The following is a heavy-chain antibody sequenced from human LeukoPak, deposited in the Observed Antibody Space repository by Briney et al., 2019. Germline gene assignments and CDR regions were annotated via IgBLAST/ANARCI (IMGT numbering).Heavy chain of an antibody. Sequence: SQTLSLTCSVSGGSISSGNSYWSWLRQHPEKGLEWIGYIYYSGSTYYNPSLKSRVTISVDTSKNQFSLKLSSVTAADTAVYYCARDRRWPQTIFDYWGQGTLVTVSS. CDR1: GGSISSGNSY. CDR3: ARDRRWPQTIFDY. J-gene: IGHJ4*02. V-gene: IGHV4-31*03. D-gene: IGHD4-23*01. CDR2: IYYSGST.